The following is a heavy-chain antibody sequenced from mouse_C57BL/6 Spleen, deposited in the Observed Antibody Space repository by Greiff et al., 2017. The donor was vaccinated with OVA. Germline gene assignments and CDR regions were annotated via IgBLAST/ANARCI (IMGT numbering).Heavy chain of an antibody. V-gene: IGHV1-53*01. Sequence: QVQLQQPGTELVKPGASVKLSCKASGYTFTSYWMHWVKQRPGQGLEWIGNINPSNGGTNYNEKFKSKATLTVDKSSSTAYMQRSSLTSEDSAVYDCARGHYLWYFDVWGTGTTVTVSS. CDR3: ARGHYLWYFDV. J-gene: IGHJ1*03. CDR2: INPSNGGT. CDR1: GYTFTSYW. D-gene: IGHD1-2*01.